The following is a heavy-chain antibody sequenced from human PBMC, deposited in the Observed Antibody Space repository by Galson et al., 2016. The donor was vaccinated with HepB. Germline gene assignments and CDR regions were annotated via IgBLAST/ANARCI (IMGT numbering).Heavy chain of an antibody. Sequence: QSGAEVTKPGESLKISCKGSGFTFSNHWIVWVRQMPGKGLEWMGIVYPGDSDTRYSPSFQGQVTISADKSTSTAYLQWSSLKASGTAMYYGARIFSFGSGTLAWGVRWASYYYGLDVWGQGTTVTVSS. CDR1: GFTFSNHW. V-gene: IGHV5-51*01. J-gene: IGHJ6*02. D-gene: IGHD3-10*01. CDR2: VYPGDSDT. CDR3: ARIFSFGSGTLAWGVRWASYYYGLDV.